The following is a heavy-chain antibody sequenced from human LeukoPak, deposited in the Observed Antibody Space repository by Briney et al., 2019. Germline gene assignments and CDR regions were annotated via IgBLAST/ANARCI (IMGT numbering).Heavy chain of an antibody. Sequence: ASVKVPRKASGYTFTSYDINWVRQATGQGLEWMGWMNPNSGNTGYAQKFQDRVTITRNTSISTAYMELSSLRSEDTAVYYCARVSTAATFDYWGQGTLVTVSS. CDR2: MNPNSGNT. V-gene: IGHV1-8*03. D-gene: IGHD2-15*01. CDR1: GYTFTSYD. CDR3: ARVSTAATFDY. J-gene: IGHJ4*02.